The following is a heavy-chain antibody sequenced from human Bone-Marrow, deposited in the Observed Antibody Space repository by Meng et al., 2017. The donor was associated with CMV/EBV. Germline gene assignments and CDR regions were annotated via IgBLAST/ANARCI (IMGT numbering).Heavy chain of an antibody. V-gene: IGHV1-18*01. D-gene: IGHD3-3*01. CDR3: ASKTNYDFWSGYYNAYYGMDV. CDR1: GYTFTSYG. Sequence: ASVKVSCKASGYTFTSYGISWVRQAPGQGLEWMGWISAYNGNTNYAQKLQGRVTMTTDTSTSTAYMELSSLRSEDTAVYYCASKTNYDFWSGYYNAYYGMDVWGQGTTVTVS. J-gene: IGHJ6*02. CDR2: ISAYNGNT.